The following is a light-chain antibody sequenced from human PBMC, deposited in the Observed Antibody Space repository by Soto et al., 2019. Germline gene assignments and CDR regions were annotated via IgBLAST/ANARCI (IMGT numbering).Light chain of an antibody. CDR1: SSDIANYNL. J-gene: IGLJ1*01. Sequence: QSVLTHPASVSGSPGQSITISCTGTSSDIANYNLVSWYQQHPGKAPKLMIYEVTKRPSGVSNRFSGSKSGNTAALTISGLQAEDEADYYCCSYAGSDTYVFATGTKVTVL. V-gene: IGLV2-23*02. CDR3: CSYAGSDTYV. CDR2: EVT.